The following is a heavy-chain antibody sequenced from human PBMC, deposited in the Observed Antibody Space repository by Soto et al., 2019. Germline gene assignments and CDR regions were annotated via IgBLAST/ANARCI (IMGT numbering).Heavy chain of an antibody. D-gene: IGHD2-8*01. CDR2: IYYSGST. CDR1: GGSVNNGNYY. V-gene: IGHV4-61*01. Sequence: QVQLQESGPGLVKPSETLTLTCTVSGGSVNNGNYYWSWNRQPPGKGLEWIGHIYYSGSTNYNPSLKSRVIISIDTSKKQFSLKLSSVTAADTAVYFCARDPGVGLSARWFDPWGQGALVTVSS. J-gene: IGHJ5*02. CDR3: ARDPGVGLSARWFDP.